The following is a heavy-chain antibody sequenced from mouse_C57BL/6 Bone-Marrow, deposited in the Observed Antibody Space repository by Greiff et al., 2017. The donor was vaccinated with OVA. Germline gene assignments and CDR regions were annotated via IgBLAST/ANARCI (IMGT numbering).Heavy chain of an antibody. CDR3: ARADSRGWYFDV. CDR1: GYSITSGYY. J-gene: IGHJ1*03. V-gene: IGHV3-6*01. CDR2: ISYDGSN. Sequence: ESGPGLVKPSQSLSLTCSVTGYSITSGYYWNWIRQFPGNKLEWMGYISYDGSNNYNPSLKNRISITRDTSKNQFFLKLNSVTTEDTATYYCARADSRGWYFDVWGTGTTVTVSS.